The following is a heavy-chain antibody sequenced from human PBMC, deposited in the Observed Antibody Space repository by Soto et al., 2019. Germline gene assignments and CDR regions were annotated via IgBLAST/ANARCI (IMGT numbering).Heavy chain of an antibody. CDR1: GGSINAFF. Sequence: QVQLEESGPGLVKPSETLSLTCTVSGGSINAFFWSWVRQPPGKGLESIGYIFYSGSTNYNPSLKSRVTISLDTSKTQFSRNLTSVTAADTAVYYCATQTGLYYYGLDVWGQGTMVAVSS. CDR2: IFYSGST. V-gene: IGHV4-59*01. CDR3: ATQTGLYYYGLDV. J-gene: IGHJ6*02.